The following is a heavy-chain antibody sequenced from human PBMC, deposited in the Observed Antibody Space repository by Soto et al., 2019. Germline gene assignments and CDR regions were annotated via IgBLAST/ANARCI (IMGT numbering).Heavy chain of an antibody. D-gene: IGHD3-9*01. CDR1: GFTFSSYW. V-gene: IGHV3-74*01. CDR2: INSDGSST. CDR3: ARDSKAYYDILTGYCSPPYGMDV. Sequence: GGSLRLSCAASGFTFSSYWMHWVRQAPGKGLVWVSRINSDGSSTSYADSVKGRFTISRDNAKNTLYLQMNSLRAEDTAVYYCARDSKAYYDILTGYCSPPYGMDVWGQGSTVTVSS. J-gene: IGHJ6*02.